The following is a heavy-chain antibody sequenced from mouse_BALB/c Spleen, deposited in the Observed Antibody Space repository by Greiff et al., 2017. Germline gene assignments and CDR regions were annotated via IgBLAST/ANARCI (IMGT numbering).Heavy chain of an antibody. CDR3: ARDISGRSWFAY. Sequence: EVQRVESGGGLVQPGGSLRLSCATSGFTFTDYYMSWVRQPPGKALEWLGFIRNKANGYTTEYSASVKGRFTISRDNSQSILYLQMNTLRAEDSATYYCARDISGRSWFAYWGQGTLVTVSA. J-gene: IGHJ3*01. CDR2: IRNKANGYTT. V-gene: IGHV7-3*02. D-gene: IGHD3-1*01. CDR1: GFTFTDYY.